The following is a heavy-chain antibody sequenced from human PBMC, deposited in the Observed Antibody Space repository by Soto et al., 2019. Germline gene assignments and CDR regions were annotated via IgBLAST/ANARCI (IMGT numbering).Heavy chain of an antibody. D-gene: IGHD4-17*01. V-gene: IGHV4-59*01. CDR2: IYYSGST. J-gene: IGHJ2*01. Sequence: SETLSLTCTVSGGSISSYYWSWIRQPPGKGLEWIGYIYYSGSTNYNPSLKSRVTISVDTSKSQFSLKLSSVTAADTAVYYCARGRLNYGDYAKNWYFDLWGRGTLVTVSS. CDR1: GGSISSYY. CDR3: ARGRLNYGDYAKNWYFDL.